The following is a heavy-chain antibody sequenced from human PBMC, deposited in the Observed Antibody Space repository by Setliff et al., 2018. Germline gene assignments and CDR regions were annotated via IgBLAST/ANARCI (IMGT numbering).Heavy chain of an antibody. CDR1: GFTFSSYS. CDR3: ARDHSMGYSYGHHFDY. Sequence: GGSLRLSCAASGFTFSSYSMNWVRQAPGKGLEWVSSISSSSSYIYYADSVKGRFTISRDNAKNSLYLQMNSLRAEDTAVYYCARDHSMGYSYGHHFDYWGQGTLVTVSS. D-gene: IGHD5-18*01. CDR2: ISSSSSYI. V-gene: IGHV3-21*01. J-gene: IGHJ4*02.